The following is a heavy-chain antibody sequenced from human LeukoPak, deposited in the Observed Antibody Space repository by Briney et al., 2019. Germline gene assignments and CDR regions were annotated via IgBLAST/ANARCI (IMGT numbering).Heavy chain of an antibody. CDR3: ARFSWSIDY. D-gene: IGHD3-3*01. CDR1: GFTFSSYA. J-gene: IGHJ4*02. V-gene: IGHV3-30-3*01. Sequence: PGGSLRLSCAASGFTFSSYAMHWVRQAPGKGLEWVAVISYDGSNKYYADSVKGRFTISRDNSKNTLYLQMNSLRAEDTAVYYCARFSWSIDYWGQGTLVTVSS. CDR2: ISYDGSNK.